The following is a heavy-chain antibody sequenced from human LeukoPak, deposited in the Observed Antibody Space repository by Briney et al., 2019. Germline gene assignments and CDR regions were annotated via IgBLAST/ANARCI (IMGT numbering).Heavy chain of an antibody. CDR2: QTGSSGAT. CDR3: AKSQEYDRSGYYYSNFDY. Sequence: GGSVRLSCAASRFAFSSYDMIWVRQAPGQGREGGSAQTGSSGATYYTDSVRGRFTISRDISKNSLHRQMQSPGAEDTAIYSCAKSQEYDRSGYYYSNFDYWGQGTLVTVSS. D-gene: IGHD3-22*01. V-gene: IGHV3-23*01. J-gene: IGHJ4*02. CDR1: RFAFSSYD.